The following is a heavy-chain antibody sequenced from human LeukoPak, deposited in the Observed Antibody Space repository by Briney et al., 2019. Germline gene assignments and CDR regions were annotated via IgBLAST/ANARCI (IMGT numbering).Heavy chain of an antibody. V-gene: IGHV3-23*01. J-gene: IGHJ6*02. CDR1: GFTFSNYA. D-gene: IGHD3-10*01. CDR3: AKAPGLGSYSAYYYYAMDV. Sequence: GGSLRLSCAASGFTFSNYAMSWVRQAPGKGLEWVSAISGSGDTTYYADSVNGRFTISRDNSKNTLYLQMNSLRAEDTAVYYCAKAPGLGSYSAYYYYAMDVWGQGTPVTVSS. CDR2: ISGSGDTT.